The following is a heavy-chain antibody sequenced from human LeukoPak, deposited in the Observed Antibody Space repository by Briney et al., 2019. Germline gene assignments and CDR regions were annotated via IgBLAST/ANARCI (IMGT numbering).Heavy chain of an antibody. D-gene: IGHD6-13*01. CDR2: IKQEGSEK. CDR1: GFTFSSYW. J-gene: IGHJ1*01. CDR3: AREDGYSSSPEYFQH. V-gene: IGHV3-7*01. Sequence: GVSLRLSCAASGFTFSSYWMSWVRQAPGKGREWVANIKQEGSEKLYGDSVKGRFTISRDNAKNSLYLKMNSLRDEDTAVYYCAREDGYSSSPEYFQHWGQGTLVTVSS.